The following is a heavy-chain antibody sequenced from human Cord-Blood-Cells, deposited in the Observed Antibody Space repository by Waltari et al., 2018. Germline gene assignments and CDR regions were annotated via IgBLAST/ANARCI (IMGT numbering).Heavy chain of an antibody. J-gene: IGHJ4*02. CDR2: IKSKTDGGTT. D-gene: IGHD6-19*01. CDR3: TTGWYFSY. Sequence: EVQLVESGGGLVKPGGSLRLPCAACGFTFSTAWLRWVRQAPGKGLEWVGRIKSKTDGGTTDYAAPVKGRFTISRDDSKNTLYLQINSLKTEDTAVYYCTTGWYFSYWGQGTLVTVSS. V-gene: IGHV3-15*01. CDR1: GFTFSTAW.